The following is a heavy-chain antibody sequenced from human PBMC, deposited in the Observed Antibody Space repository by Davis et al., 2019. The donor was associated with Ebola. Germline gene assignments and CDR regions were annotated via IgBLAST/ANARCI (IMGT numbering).Heavy chain of an antibody. CDR1: GYTFTSYG. Sequence: ASVKVSCKASGYTFTSYGISWVRQAPGQGLEWMGWISAYNGNTNYAQKLQGRVTITRDTSASTAYMELSSLRSEDTAVYYCAGGIAAAATDWFDPWGQGTLVTVSS. CDR2: ISAYNGNT. CDR3: AGGIAAAATDWFDP. J-gene: IGHJ5*02. D-gene: IGHD6-13*01. V-gene: IGHV1-18*04.